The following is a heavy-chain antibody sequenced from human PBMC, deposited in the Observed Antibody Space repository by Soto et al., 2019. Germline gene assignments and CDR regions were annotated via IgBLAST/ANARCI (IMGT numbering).Heavy chain of an antibody. D-gene: IGHD3-3*01. CDR2: IWNDGSNK. CDR1: GLTFSSYA. J-gene: IGHJ3*02. Sequence: QVQLVESGGGVVQPGRSRRLSCEASGLTFSSYAMHWVRQAPAKGREWGAVIWNDGSNKYYADSVKGRFTISRDNSKNTLYLQMNSLRAEDTAVYYCARGVGKFGVVIIPDPMGAFDIWGQGTMVTVSS. V-gene: IGHV3-33*01. CDR3: ARGVGKFGVVIIPDPMGAFDI.